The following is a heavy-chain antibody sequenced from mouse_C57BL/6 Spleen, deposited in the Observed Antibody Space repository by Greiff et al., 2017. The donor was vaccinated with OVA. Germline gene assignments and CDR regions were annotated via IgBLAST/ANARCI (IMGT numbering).Heavy chain of an antibody. CDR3: ARETWYAMDY. CDR1: GFTFSDYY. CDR2: INYDGSST. J-gene: IGHJ4*01. V-gene: IGHV5-16*01. Sequence: EVQRVESEGGLVQPGSSMKLSCTASGFTFSDYYMAWVRQVPEKGLEWVANINYDGSSTYYLDSLKSRFIISRDNAKNILYLQMSSLKSEDTATYYCARETWYAMDYWGQGTSVTVSS.